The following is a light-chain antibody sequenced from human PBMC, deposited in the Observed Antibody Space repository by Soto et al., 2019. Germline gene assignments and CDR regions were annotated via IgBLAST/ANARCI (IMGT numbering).Light chain of an antibody. CDR3: SSYIPSSTRV. V-gene: IGLV2-14*01. Sequence: QSVLTRPASVSGSPGQSIIISCTGTSSDIGDYNFVSWYQQHPGKAPKLMIYEVSNRPSGVSNRFSGSKSGNTASLTISGLQAEDEADYYCSSYIPSSTRVFGTGTKVTVL. CDR2: EVS. CDR1: SSDIGDYNF. J-gene: IGLJ1*01.